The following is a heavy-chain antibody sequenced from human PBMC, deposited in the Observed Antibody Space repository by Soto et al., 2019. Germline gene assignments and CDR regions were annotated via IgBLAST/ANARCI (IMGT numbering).Heavy chain of an antibody. CDR3: AGGSSLCWECFHH. Sequence: QVQLQESGPGLVKPSETLSLTCNVSGGSISSYYWSWIRQPPGKGLEYIGHVYNSGSTIHSPSLKSRATISVDKSKNQFSLKLTSVTASDTAVYYCAGGSSLCWECFHHWGQGILITVSS. J-gene: IGHJ1*01. CDR1: GGSISSYY. CDR2: VYNSGST. V-gene: IGHV4-59*01. D-gene: IGHD2-2*01.